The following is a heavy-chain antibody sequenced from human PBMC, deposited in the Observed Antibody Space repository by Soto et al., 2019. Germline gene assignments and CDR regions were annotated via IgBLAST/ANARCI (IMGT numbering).Heavy chain of an antibody. J-gene: IGHJ5*02. V-gene: IGHV4-31*03. CDR1: CASIISGGYH. D-gene: IGHD5-18*01. CDR2: IYYSGST. CDR3: ARAGYSYGTNWFDP. Sequence: SATLSLTCTVSCASIISGGYHWSWIRQLPGKGLEWIVYIYYSGSTHYNPSLKSRVTISVDTSKNQFSLKLTSVTAADTAVFYCARAGYSYGTNWFDPWGQGTLVTVSS.